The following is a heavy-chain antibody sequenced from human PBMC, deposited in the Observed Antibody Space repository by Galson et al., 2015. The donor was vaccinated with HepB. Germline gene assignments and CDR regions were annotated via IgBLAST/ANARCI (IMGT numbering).Heavy chain of an antibody. J-gene: IGHJ4*02. D-gene: IGHD5-12*01. CDR3: ARGGWLGICKY. Sequence: SLRLSCAASGFRFSEYSMNWVRQAPGKGLEWVSYITCTSTNIYYVDSVRGRFTISRDNAKNSLFLQMYSLRDEDTAMYYCARGGWLGICKYWGQGTLVTVSS. CDR2: ITCTSTNI. V-gene: IGHV3-48*02. CDR1: GFRFSEYS.